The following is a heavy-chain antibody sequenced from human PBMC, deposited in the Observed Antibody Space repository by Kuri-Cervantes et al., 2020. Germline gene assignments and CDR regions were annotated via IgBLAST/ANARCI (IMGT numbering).Heavy chain of an antibody. Sequence: LSLTCAASGFTFSTYWMSWVRQAPGKGLEWVANIQQDGREKYYADSVKGRFTISRDNSKSTLYLQMNSLRAEDTAVYYCASIYGYSTGEGGFWGQGTLVTVSS. CDR3: ASIYGYSTGEGGF. D-gene: IGHD6-19*01. V-gene: IGHV3-7*01. CDR1: GFTFSTYW. CDR2: IQQDGREK. J-gene: IGHJ4*02.